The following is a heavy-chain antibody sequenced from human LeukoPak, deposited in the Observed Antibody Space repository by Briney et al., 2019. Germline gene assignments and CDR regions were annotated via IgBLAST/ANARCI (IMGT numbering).Heavy chain of an antibody. CDR2: ISSSSSTI. V-gene: IGHV3-48*01. CDR1: GFSFSSHG. J-gene: IGHJ6*02. D-gene: IGHD6-6*01. CDR3: ARDVTRRAATPEKYYYYYYGMDV. Sequence: GGSLRLSCAASGFSFSSHGMHWVRQAPGKGLEWVSYISSSSSTIYYADSVKGRFTISRDNAKNSLYLQMNSLRAEDTAVYYCARDVTRRAATPEKYYYYYYGMDVWGQGTTVTVSS.